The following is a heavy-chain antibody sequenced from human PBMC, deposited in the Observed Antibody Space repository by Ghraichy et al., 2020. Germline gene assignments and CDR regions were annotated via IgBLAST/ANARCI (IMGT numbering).Heavy chain of an antibody. Sequence: GGSLRLSCAASGFTFSSYAMSWVRQAPGKGLEWVSAISGSGGSTYYADSVKGRFTISRDNSKNTLYLQMNSLRAEDTAVYYCAKWTVVSRDDYYGMDVWGQGTMVTVSS. J-gene: IGHJ6*02. D-gene: IGHD5/OR15-5a*01. CDR1: GFTFSSYA. CDR2: ISGSGGST. V-gene: IGHV3-23*01. CDR3: AKWTVVSRDDYYGMDV.